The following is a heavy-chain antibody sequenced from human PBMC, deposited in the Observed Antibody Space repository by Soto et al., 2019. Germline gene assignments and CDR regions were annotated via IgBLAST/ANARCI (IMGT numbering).Heavy chain of an antibody. J-gene: IGHJ2*01. CDR3: AKGHTTAVFSDFDL. V-gene: IGHV3-9*01. Sequence: EVQLVESGGGLVQPGRSLRLSCAASGFTFDDYAMNWVRQAPGKGLEWVSSISWNSGNIVYADSVKGRFTISRDNAKNSLYFQMNGLRAEDTSFYYCAKGHTTAVFSDFDLWGRGIVFTVSS. CDR1: GFTFDDYA. D-gene: IGHD1-1*01. CDR2: ISWNSGNI.